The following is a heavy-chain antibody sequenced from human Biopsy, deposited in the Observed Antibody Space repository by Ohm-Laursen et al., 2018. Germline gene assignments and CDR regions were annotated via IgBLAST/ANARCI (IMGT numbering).Heavy chain of an antibody. D-gene: IGHD3-10*01. V-gene: IGHV1-2*02. CDR3: ARDRMVTIITLVRADTFDI. CDR1: GYTFTDYS. J-gene: IGHJ3*02. CDR2: VNPNSGAT. Sequence: ASVKVSCNASGYTFTDYSLHWVRQAPGQGLEWMGWVNPNSGATNYAQKFQGRVTMTSGTSISTAYIELRRLISDDTAVYFCARDRMVTIITLVRADTFDIWGQGTLVSVSS.